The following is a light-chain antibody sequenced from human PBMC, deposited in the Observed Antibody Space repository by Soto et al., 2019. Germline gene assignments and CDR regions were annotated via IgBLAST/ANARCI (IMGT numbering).Light chain of an antibody. CDR3: SSDTSRSTLA. Sequence: QSALTKPASVSGSPGQSITISCTGTSSDVGGYNFVSWYQQHPGKAPKLMIYEVTDRPSGVSNRFSGSKSGSTASLTISGLHAEDEDDYYSSSDTSRSTLAFGGGTKLTVL. J-gene: IGLJ2*01. CDR1: SSDVGGYNF. V-gene: IGLV2-14*01. CDR2: EVT.